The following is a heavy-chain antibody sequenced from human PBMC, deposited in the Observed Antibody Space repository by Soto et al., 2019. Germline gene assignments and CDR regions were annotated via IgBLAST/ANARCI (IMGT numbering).Heavy chain of an antibody. Sequence: GASVKVSCKASGYTCTIYGISWVLQAPGQGLEWMGWISAYNGNTNYAQKLQGRVTMTTDTSTSTAYMELRSLRSDDTAVYYCARDMPRYFDWLLRSPWGQGTLVTVS. J-gene: IGHJ5*02. CDR1: GYTCTIYG. D-gene: IGHD3-9*01. CDR3: ARDMPRYFDWLLRSP. V-gene: IGHV1-18*01. CDR2: ISAYNGNT.